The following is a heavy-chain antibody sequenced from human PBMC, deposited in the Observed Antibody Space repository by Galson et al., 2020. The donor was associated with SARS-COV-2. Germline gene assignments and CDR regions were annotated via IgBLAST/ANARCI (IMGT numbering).Heavy chain of an antibody. CDR2: INAYNGNA. J-gene: IGHJ4*02. CDR1: GYTFTRYV. V-gene: IGHV1-18*01. Sequence: ASVKVSCKASGYTFTRYVVAWVRQAPGQGLEWMGWINAYNGNAKYVQKLQGRVTMTTDTSTSTAYMELRSLTSDDTAVYYCARRGTVHWELDYWGQGTLVTVSS. D-gene: IGHD7-27*01. CDR3: ARRGTVHWELDY.